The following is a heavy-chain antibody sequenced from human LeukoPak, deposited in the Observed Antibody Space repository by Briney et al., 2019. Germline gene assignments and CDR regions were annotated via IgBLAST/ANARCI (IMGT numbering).Heavy chain of an antibody. Sequence: GGSLRLSCVASGFSFTTSSINWVRQAPGKGLEWVSHISSSGSVIYYADSVKGRFTISRDNAKNSLYLQMHSLRAEDTAVYYCARDYAGAIREYYFDYWGQGTLVTVSS. V-gene: IGHV3-48*01. CDR3: ARDYAGAIREYYFDY. D-gene: IGHD1-26*01. J-gene: IGHJ4*02. CDR2: ISSSGSVI. CDR1: GFSFTTSS.